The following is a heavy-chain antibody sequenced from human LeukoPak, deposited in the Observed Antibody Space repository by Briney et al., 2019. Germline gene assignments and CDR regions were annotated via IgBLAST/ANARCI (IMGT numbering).Heavy chain of an antibody. CDR2: IYYSGST. CDR3: ARVVTNYYDSSGYSDY. D-gene: IGHD3-22*01. J-gene: IGHJ4*02. CDR1: GGSISSYY. V-gene: IGHV4-59*01. Sequence: SETLSLTCNVSGGSISSYYWSWIRQPPGKGLEWIGYIYYSGSTNYNPSLKSRVTISVDTSKNQFSLKLSSVTAADTAVYYCARVVTNYYDSSGYSDYWGQGTLVTVSS.